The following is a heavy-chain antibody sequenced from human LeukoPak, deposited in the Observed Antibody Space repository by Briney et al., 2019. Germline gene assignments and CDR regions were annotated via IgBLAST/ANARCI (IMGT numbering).Heavy chain of an antibody. CDR3: ARARGSGWLDFDC. Sequence: GRSLRLSCAASGFTVSSNYMNWVRQAPGKGLEWVSVLYSGGDTYYTDSVKGRFTISRDNSKNTLYLQMNSLRVEDTAVYYCARARGSGWLDFDCWGQGTLVTVSS. D-gene: IGHD6-19*01. J-gene: IGHJ4*02. CDR1: GFTVSSNY. CDR2: LYSGGDT. V-gene: IGHV3-53*01.